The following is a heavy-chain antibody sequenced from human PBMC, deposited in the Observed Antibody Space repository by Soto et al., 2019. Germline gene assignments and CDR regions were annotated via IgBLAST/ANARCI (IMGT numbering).Heavy chain of an antibody. J-gene: IGHJ3*02. CDR1: GFTFSDHY. D-gene: IGHD2-2*01. CDR3: AHSSEYQLPLNI. Sequence: EVQLVESGGGLVQPGGSLRLSCAASGFTFSDHYMDWVRQAPGKGLEWVGRTRNKANSYTTEYAASVKGRFTISRDDSKNSLYLQMNSLKTEDTAVYYCAHSSEYQLPLNIWGQGTMVTVSS. V-gene: IGHV3-72*01. CDR2: TRNKANSYTT.